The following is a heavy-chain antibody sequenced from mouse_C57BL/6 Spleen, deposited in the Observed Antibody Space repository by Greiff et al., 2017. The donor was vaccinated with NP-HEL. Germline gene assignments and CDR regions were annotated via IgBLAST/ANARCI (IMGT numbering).Heavy chain of an antibody. D-gene: IGHD2-3*01. CDR2: IWSGGST. CDR3: ARAYDGYFAWFAY. V-gene: IGHV2-2*01. J-gene: IGHJ3*01. CDR1: GFSLTSYG. Sequence: QVQLKESGPGLVQPSQSLSITCTVSGFSLTSYGVHWVRQSPGKGLEWLGVIWSGGSTDYNAAFISRLSISKDNSKSQVFFKMNSLQADDTAIYYCARAYDGYFAWFAYWGQGTLVTVSA.